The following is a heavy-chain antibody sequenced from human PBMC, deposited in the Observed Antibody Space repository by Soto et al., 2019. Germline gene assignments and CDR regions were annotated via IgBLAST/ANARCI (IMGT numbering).Heavy chain of an antibody. CDR1: GFTFSSYA. V-gene: IGHV3-30-3*01. J-gene: IGHJ6*02. CDR3: ARDQDTAMVGGRYGMAV. CDR2: ISYDGSNK. D-gene: IGHD5-18*01. Sequence: GGSLRLSCAASGFTFSSYAMHWVRQAPGKGLEWVAVISYDGSNKYYADSVKGRFTISRDNSKNTLYLQMNSLRAEDTAVYYCARDQDTAMVGGRYGMAVWGQGTTVTVSS.